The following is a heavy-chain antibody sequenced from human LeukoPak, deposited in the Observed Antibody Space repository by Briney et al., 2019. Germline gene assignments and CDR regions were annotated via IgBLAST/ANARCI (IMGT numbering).Heavy chain of an antibody. CDR2: IYYSGST. Sequence: SETLSLTCTVSGGSISSSSYYWSWIRQPPGKGLEWIGYIYYSGSTNYNPSLKSRVTISVDTSKNQFSLKLSSVTAADTAVYYCASLGNWNDWSTLDYWGQGTLVTVSS. J-gene: IGHJ4*02. CDR3: ASLGNWNDWSTLDY. CDR1: GGSISSSSYY. D-gene: IGHD1-1*01. V-gene: IGHV4-61*05.